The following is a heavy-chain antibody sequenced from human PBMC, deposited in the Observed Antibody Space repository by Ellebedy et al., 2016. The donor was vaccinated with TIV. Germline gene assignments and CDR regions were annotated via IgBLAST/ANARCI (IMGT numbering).Heavy chain of an antibody. CDR2: IYYTGST. CDR3: ARVSNLKGADY. D-gene: IGHD3-16*01. V-gene: IGHV4-59*12. J-gene: IGHJ4*02. Sequence: MPSETLSLTCTVSACSISSYYWSWIRQPPGKGLEWTGYIYYTGSTNYNPSLKSRVSISVYTSKNQFSLKLTSVTAADTAVYYCARVSNLKGADYWGQGTLVTVSS. CDR1: ACSISSYY.